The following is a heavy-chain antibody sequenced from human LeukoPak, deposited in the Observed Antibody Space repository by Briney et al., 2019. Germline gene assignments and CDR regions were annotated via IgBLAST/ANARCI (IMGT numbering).Heavy chain of an antibody. J-gene: IGHJ4*02. Sequence: GGSLRLSCVGSGFTFRSHAMSWVRQAPEKGLEFVSGIYENGGTTYYADSVKGRFSISRDNSKNTLYLQMDSLRGEDTAVYYCAKDFRIGYSAHFDYWGQGALVTVAS. CDR1: GFTFRSHA. CDR2: IYENGGTT. CDR3: AKDFRIGYSAHFDY. D-gene: IGHD2-21*01. V-gene: IGHV3-23*01.